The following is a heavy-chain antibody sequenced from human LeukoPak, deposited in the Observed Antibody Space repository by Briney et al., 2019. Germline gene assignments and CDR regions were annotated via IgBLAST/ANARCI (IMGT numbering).Heavy chain of an antibody. D-gene: IGHD3-22*01. CDR3: ARETYYYDSSGYTGFDY. CDR2: IYSGGST. J-gene: IGHJ4*02. CDR1: GFTVSSNY. Sequence: PGGSLRLSCAASGFTVSSNYMSWVRQAPGKGLEWVSVIYSGGSTYYADSVKGRFTISRDNSKNTLYLQMNGLRAEDTAVYYCARETYYYDSSGYTGFDYWGQGTLVTVSS. V-gene: IGHV3-66*01.